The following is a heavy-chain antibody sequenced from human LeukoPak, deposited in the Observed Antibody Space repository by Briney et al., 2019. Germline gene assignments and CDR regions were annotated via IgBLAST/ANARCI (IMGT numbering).Heavy chain of an antibody. CDR2: IYSGGST. Sequence: GGSLRLSCAASGFTFSDNYMTWVRQAPGKGLEWVSVIYSGGSTYYADSVKGRFTISRDNSKNTLYLQMNSLRAEDTAVYYCARDDCSGGSCYYFDYWGQGTLVTVSS. CDR1: GFTFSDNY. J-gene: IGHJ4*02. CDR3: ARDDCSGGSCYYFDY. D-gene: IGHD2-15*01. V-gene: IGHV3-66*01.